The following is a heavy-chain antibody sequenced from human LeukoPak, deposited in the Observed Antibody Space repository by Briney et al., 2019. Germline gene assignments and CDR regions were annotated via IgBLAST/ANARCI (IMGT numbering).Heavy chain of an antibody. CDR1: GFTFSSYW. CDR2: IKEDGSEK. V-gene: IGHV3-7*01. Sequence: GGSLRLSCAASGFTFSSYWMNWVRQAPGKGLEWVANIKEDGSEKNYVDSVKGRFTISRDNAKNSLYLQMNSLRAEDTAVYYCASTRRGFLEWSPFDYWGQGTLVTVSS. J-gene: IGHJ4*02. D-gene: IGHD3-3*01. CDR3: ASTRRGFLEWSPFDY.